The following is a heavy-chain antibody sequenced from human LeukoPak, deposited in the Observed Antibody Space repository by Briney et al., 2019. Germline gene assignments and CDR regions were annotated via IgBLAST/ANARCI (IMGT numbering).Heavy chain of an antibody. V-gene: IGHV3-23*01. CDR1: GFTFSSYA. CDR2: ISGSGGRT. D-gene: IGHD4-17*01. Sequence: GSLRLSCAASGFTFSSYAMSWVRQAPGKGLEWVSSISGSGGRTYYADSVKGRFTISRDNSKNTLYLQMNSLRAEDTAVYYCAKDYAVTTLGYFDYWGQGTLVTVSS. CDR3: AKDYAVTTLGYFDY. J-gene: IGHJ4*02.